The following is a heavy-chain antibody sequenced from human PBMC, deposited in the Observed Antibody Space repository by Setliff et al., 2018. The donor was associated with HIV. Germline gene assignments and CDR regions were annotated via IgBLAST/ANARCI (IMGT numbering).Heavy chain of an antibody. Sequence: PGESLKISCATSGFIVSSNYMSWVRQAPGKGLEWVSVIYSGGNTYYADSVKGRFTISRDNVKNSLYLQMNSLRAEDTAVYYCARDRYSGSSTDYWGQGTLVTVSS. CDR2: IYSGGNT. V-gene: IGHV3-53*01. CDR3: ARDRYSGSSTDY. CDR1: GFIVSSNY. D-gene: IGHD1-26*01. J-gene: IGHJ4*02.